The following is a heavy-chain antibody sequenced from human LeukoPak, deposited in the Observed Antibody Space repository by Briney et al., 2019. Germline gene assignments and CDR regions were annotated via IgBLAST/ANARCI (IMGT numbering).Heavy chain of an antibody. J-gene: IGHJ4*02. CDR2: ISYDGSNE. Sequence: PGGSLRLSCGASGFTFSSYAMHWVRQAPGKGLEWVAVISYDGSNEYYVDSVKGRFSISRDNSMKTLYLQMNSLRAEDTAVYYCARTAYDYGDYDYFDHWGQGTLVTVSS. D-gene: IGHD4-17*01. V-gene: IGHV3-30*03. CDR3: ARTAYDYGDYDYFDH. CDR1: GFTFSSYA.